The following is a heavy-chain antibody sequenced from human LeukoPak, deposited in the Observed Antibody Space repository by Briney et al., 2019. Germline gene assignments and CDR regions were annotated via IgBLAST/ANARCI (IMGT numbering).Heavy chain of an antibody. Sequence: GRSLRLSCAASGFTFIDYAMHWVRQTPGKGLEWVAGLSWGSGSLGYADSVKGRFTISRDNAKELLYLQMDSLREEDTAMYFCAKDMRGGDSGSSIIRAYYFDSWGQGTLVSVSA. D-gene: IGHD5-12*01. J-gene: IGHJ4*02. V-gene: IGHV3-9*01. CDR3: AKDMRGGDSGSSIIRAYYFDS. CDR2: LSWGSGSL. CDR1: GFTFIDYA.